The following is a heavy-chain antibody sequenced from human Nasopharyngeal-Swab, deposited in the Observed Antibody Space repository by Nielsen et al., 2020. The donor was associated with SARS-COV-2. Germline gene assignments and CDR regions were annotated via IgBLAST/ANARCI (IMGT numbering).Heavy chain of an antibody. CDR2: IYTSGST. CDR3: AREFSSSYYYYYYMDV. CDR1: GGSISSGSYY. D-gene: IGHD6-6*01. J-gene: IGHJ6*03. Sequence: SETLSLTCTVSGGSISSGSYYWSWIRQPAGKGLEWIGRIYTSGSTNYNPSLKSRVIISVDTSKNQFSLKLSSVTAADTAVYYCAREFSSSYYYYYYMDVWGKGTTVTVSS. V-gene: IGHV4-61*02.